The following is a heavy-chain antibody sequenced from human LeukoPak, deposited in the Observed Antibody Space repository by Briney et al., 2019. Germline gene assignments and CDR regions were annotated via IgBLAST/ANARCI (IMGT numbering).Heavy chain of an antibody. J-gene: IGHJ4*02. D-gene: IGHD3-22*01. CDR3: ARGFDSSGQDY. Sequence: GGSLRLSCAASGFTFSSYWMHWVRQAPGKGLVWVSRFNSDGSSTSYADSVKGRFTISRHYAKNTLFLQMNSLRAEDTAVYYCARGFDSSGQDYWGQGTLVTVSS. V-gene: IGHV3-74*01. CDR2: FNSDGSST. CDR1: GFTFSSYW.